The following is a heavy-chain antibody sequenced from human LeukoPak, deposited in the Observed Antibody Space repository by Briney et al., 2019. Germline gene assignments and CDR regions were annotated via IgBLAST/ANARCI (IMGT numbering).Heavy chain of an antibody. CDR2: ISAYNGNT. CDR1: GYTFTSYG. J-gene: IGHJ6*03. Sequence: ASVKVSCKASGYTFTSYGISWVRQAPGQGLEWMGWISAYNGNTNYAQKLQGRVTMTTDTSTSTAYMELRSLRSDDTAVYYCARGLTGVRGVYYYYMDVWGKGTTVTISS. D-gene: IGHD3-10*01. V-gene: IGHV1-18*01. CDR3: ARGLTGVRGVYYYYMDV.